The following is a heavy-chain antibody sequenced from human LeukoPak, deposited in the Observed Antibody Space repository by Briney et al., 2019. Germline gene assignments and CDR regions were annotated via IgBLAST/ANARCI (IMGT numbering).Heavy chain of an antibody. Sequence: GGSLRLSCAASGFTFSNYAVGWVRQAPGKGLDWVSVISGPGTSTSYGNSVKGRFTISRDNSKNTVFLQMNSLRAEDTAVYYCARGGWVSSDAFDVWGQGTMVTVSS. CDR3: ARGGWVSSDAFDV. V-gene: IGHV3-23*01. J-gene: IGHJ3*01. CDR2: ISGPGTST. CDR1: GFTFSNYA. D-gene: IGHD5/OR15-5a*01.